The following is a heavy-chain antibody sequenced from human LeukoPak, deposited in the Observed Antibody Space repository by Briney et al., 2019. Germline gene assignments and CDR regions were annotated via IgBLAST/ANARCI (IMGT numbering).Heavy chain of an antibody. V-gene: IGHV4-34*01. D-gene: IGHD6-13*01. CDR1: GGSFSGYY. J-gene: IGHJ4*02. CDR3: ARVEQQLVTGFDY. Sequence: PSETLSLTSAVYGGSFSGYYWSWIRQRPGKGLEWIGEINHSGSTNYNPSLKSRVTISVDTSKNQFSLKLSSVTAADTAVYYCARVEQQLVTGFDYWGQGTLVTVSS. CDR2: INHSGST.